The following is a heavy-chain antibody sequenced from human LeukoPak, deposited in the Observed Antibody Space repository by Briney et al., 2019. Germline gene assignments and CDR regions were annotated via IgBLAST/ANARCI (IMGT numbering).Heavy chain of an antibody. J-gene: IGHJ4*02. CDR1: GFTFSSYS. V-gene: IGHV3-21*01. CDR2: ISSSSSYI. D-gene: IGHD3-10*01. Sequence: GGSLRLSCAASGFTFSSYSMNWVRQAPGKGLEWVSSISSSSSYIYYADSVKGRFTISRDNAKNSLYLQMNSLRAEDTAVYYCARANSEVLWFGELLYDYFDYWGQGTLVTVSS. CDR3: ARANSEVLWFGELLYDYFDY.